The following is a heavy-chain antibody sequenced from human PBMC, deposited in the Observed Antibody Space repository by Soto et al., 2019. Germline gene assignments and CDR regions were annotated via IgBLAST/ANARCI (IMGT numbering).Heavy chain of an antibody. V-gene: IGHV1-69*13. J-gene: IGHJ4*02. CDR3: ARVATVSSDSCGYYWGY. CDR2: IIPIFGTA. Sequence: SVKVSCKASGGTFSSYAISWVRQAPGQGLEWMGGIIPIFGTANYAQKFQGRVTITADESTSTAYMELSSLRSEDTAVYYCARVATVSSDSCGYYWGYWGQGTLVTVSS. CDR1: GGTFSSYA. D-gene: IGHD3-22*01.